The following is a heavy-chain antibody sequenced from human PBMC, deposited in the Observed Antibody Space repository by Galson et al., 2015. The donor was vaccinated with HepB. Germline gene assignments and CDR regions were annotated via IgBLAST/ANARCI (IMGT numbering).Heavy chain of an antibody. CDR2: INHSGST. CDR3: VRGRMVVPAAIPGGGFDY. Sequence: SLTCAVYGGSFSGYYWSWIRQPPGKGLEWIGEINHSGSTNYNPSLKSRVTISVDTSKNQFSLKLSSVTAADTAVYYCVRGRMVVPAAIPGGGFDYWGQGTLVTVSS. V-gene: IGHV4-34*01. CDR1: GGSFSGYY. J-gene: IGHJ4*02. D-gene: IGHD2-2*02.